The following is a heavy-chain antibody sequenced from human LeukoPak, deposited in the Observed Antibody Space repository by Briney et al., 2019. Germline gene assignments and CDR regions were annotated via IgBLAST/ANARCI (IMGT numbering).Heavy chain of an antibody. J-gene: IGHJ4*02. CDR2: INPNSGGT. Sequence: GASVKVSCKASGYTFTGYYMHWVRQAPGQGLEWMGWINPNSGGTNYAQKFQGRVTMTRDTSISTAYMELSRLRSDDTAVYYCARGGYCSGGSCYNPFDYWGQGTLVTVSS. CDR3: ARGGYCSGGSCYNPFDY. CDR1: GYTFTGYY. V-gene: IGHV1-2*02. D-gene: IGHD2-15*01.